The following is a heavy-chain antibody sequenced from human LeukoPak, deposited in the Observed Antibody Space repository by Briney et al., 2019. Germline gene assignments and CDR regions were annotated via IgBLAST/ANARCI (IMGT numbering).Heavy chain of an antibody. Sequence: GRSLRLSCAASGFTFSSYAMHWVRQAPGKGLEWVAVISYDGSNKYYADSVKGRFTISRDNSKNTLYLQMNSLRAEDTAVYYCARGDPDAFDIWGQGIMVTVSS. CDR1: GFTFSSYA. V-gene: IGHV3-30-3*01. CDR2: ISYDGSNK. CDR3: ARGDPDAFDI. J-gene: IGHJ3*02.